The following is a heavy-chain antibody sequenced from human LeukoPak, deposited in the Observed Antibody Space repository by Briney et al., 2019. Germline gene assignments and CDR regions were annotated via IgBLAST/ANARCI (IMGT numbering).Heavy chain of an antibody. CDR2: IWYDGSNK. Sequence: GGSLRLSCAASGFTFSSYGMHWVRQAPGKGLEWVAVIWYDGSNKYYADSVKGRFTISRDNSKNTLYLQMNSLRAEDTAVYYCARVSPPMIVVVEGEGAFDYWGQGTLVTVSS. D-gene: IGHD3-22*01. V-gene: IGHV3-33*01. CDR1: GFTFSSYG. J-gene: IGHJ4*02. CDR3: ARVSPPMIVVVEGEGAFDY.